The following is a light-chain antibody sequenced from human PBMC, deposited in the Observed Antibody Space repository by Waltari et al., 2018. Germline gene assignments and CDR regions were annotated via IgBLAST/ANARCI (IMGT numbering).Light chain of an antibody. CDR2: AAS. J-gene: IGKJ1*01. CDR3: QKYNSALWT. Sequence: DIQMTQSPSSLSASVGARVTITCRASQGISNYLAWYQQKPGKVPKLLIYAASTLQSGVPSRFRGSGSGTDFTLTISSLQPEDVATYYYQKYNSALWTFGQGTKVEIK. CDR1: QGISNY. V-gene: IGKV1-27*01.